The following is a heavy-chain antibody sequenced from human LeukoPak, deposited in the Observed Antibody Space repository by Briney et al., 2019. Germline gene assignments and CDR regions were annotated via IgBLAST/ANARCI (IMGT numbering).Heavy chain of an antibody. Sequence: GGSLRLSCAASGFTFSSYSMNWVRQAPGRGLEWFASISSSSSYIYYADSVKGRFTISRDNAKNSLYLQMNSLRAEDTAVYYCARAVVVTEIDYWGQGTLVTVSS. J-gene: IGHJ4*02. CDR1: GFTFSSYS. D-gene: IGHD2-21*02. V-gene: IGHV3-21*01. CDR2: ISSSSSYI. CDR3: ARAVVVTEIDY.